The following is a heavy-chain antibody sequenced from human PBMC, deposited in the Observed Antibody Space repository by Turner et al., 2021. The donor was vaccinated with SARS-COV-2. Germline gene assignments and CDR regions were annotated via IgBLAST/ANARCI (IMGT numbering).Heavy chain of an antibody. CDR1: GGSISSSSYY. D-gene: IGHD6-19*01. Sequence: QLQLQESGPGLVKPSETLSLTCTVSGGSISSSSYYWGWIRQPPGKGLEWIGSIYYSGSTNYNPSLKSRVTISVDTSKNQFSLKLSSVTAADTAVYYCARQSSGWYLPYFDYWGQGTLVTVSS. V-gene: IGHV4-39*01. CDR2: IYYSGST. CDR3: ARQSSGWYLPYFDY. J-gene: IGHJ4*02.